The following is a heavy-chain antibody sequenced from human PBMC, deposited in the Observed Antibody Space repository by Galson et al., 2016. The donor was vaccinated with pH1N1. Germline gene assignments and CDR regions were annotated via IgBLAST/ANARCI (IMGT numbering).Heavy chain of an antibody. J-gene: IGHJ6*02. CDR1: GGSISSTTYY. V-gene: IGHV4-31*03. CDR2: IYYGGST. D-gene: IGHD3-10*01. Sequence: TLSLTCTVSGGSISSTTYYWSWIRHQPGKGLEWIGYIYYGGSTYYNPSFRSRVAMSVDTSKNQVSLTLAAVTAADTAVYYCATETGSSGMDVWGQGTTVTVSS. CDR3: ATETGSSGMDV.